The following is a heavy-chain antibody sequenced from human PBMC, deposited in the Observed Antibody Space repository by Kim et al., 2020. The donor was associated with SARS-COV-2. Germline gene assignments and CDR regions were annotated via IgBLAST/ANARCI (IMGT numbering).Heavy chain of an antibody. CDR3: ASSHDIYCGGDCLGY. V-gene: IGHV3-53*01. D-gene: IGHD2-21*01. J-gene: IGHJ4*02. Sequence: GGSLRLSCAASGFTVSSNYMSWVRQAPGKGLEWVSVIYSGGSTYYADSVKGRFTISRDNSKNTLYLQMNSLRAEDTAVYYCASSHDIYCGGDCLGYWGQGTLVTVSS. CDR1: GFTVSSNY. CDR2: IYSGGST.